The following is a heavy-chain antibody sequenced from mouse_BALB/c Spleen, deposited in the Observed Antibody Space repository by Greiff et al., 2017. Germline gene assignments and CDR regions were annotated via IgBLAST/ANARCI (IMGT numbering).Heavy chain of an antibody. V-gene: IGHV14-3*02. D-gene: IGHD2-14*01. Sequence: VQLQQSGAELVKPGASVKLSCTASGFNIKETYMHWVKQRPEQGLEWIGRIDPANGNTKYDPKFQGKATITADTSSNTAYLQLSSLTSEDTAVYYCARSRYGLFDYWGQGTTLTVSS. J-gene: IGHJ2*01. CDR1: GFNIKETY. CDR3: ARSRYGLFDY. CDR2: IDPANGNT.